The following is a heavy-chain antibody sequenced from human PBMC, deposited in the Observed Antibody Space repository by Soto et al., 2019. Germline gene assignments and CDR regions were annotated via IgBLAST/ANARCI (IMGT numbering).Heavy chain of an antibody. D-gene: IGHD1-26*01. CDR2: ISFDGSEK. V-gene: IGHV3-30*03. CDR3: ARDRRLYYSDAFDI. CDR1: GFTFSIYG. J-gene: IGHJ3*02. Sequence: QVQLVESGGGVVQPGRSLRLSCAASGFTFSIYGMHWVRHAPGKGLEWVAMISFDGSEKYYTDSVKGRFHISRDSSKNTMYLKKDSLRVEDTAVYYCARDRRLYYSDAFDIWGQGTTVTVSS.